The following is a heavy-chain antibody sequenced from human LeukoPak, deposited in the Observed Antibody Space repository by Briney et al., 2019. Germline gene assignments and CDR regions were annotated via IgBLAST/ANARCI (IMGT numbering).Heavy chain of an antibody. D-gene: IGHD3-22*01. CDR1: GGSISGSY. CDR3: ATRPARGSGPYYPYFDY. J-gene: IGHJ4*02. Sequence: SETLSLTCTVSGGSISGSYWSWIRQPPGKGLEWIGYIYYSGSTNYNPSLKSRVTISVDTYKTQFSLKLTSVTAADTAVYYCATRPARGSGPYYPYFDYWGQGTLVTVSS. CDR2: IYYSGST. V-gene: IGHV4-59*12.